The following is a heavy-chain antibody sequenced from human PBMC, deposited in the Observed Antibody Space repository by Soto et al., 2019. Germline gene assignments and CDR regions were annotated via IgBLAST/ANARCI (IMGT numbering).Heavy chain of an antibody. CDR3: ARDGNYVGLGYYFDH. CDR1: GFSFSSNA. Sequence: QVQLVESGGGVVQPGRSLRLSCAASGFSFSSNALHWVRQAPDKGLEWVAVISYDGNNKYYADSVKGRFTISRDNSRNTLYLQMNSLTAEDTAMYYCARDGNYVGLGYYFDHWGQGTPVTVSS. CDR2: ISYDGNNK. D-gene: IGHD3-16*01. J-gene: IGHJ4*02. V-gene: IGHV3-30-3*01.